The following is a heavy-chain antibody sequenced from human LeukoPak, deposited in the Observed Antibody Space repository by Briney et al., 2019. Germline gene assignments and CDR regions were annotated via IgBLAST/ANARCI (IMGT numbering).Heavy chain of an antibody. Sequence: SETLSLTCTVSGVSISSSYSYWGWIRQPPGMGLEWIGSIYYTGNTYYNASLKSQVSISIDTSKNQFSLKLSSVTAADTAVYYCARGPRRALTMIVVPLRYWGQGTLVTVSS. J-gene: IGHJ4*02. CDR3: ARGPRRALTMIVVPLRY. D-gene: IGHD3-22*01. V-gene: IGHV4-39*01. CDR1: GVSISSSYSY. CDR2: IYYTGNT.